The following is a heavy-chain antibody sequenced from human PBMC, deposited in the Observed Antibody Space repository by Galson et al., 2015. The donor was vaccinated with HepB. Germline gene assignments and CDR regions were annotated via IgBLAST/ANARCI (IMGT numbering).Heavy chain of an antibody. Sequence: SLRLSCAASGFTFSSYSMNWVRQAPGKGLEWVAVISYDGSNKYYADSVKGRFTISRDNSKNTLYLQMNSLRAEDTAVYYCAKERVGVRGVIGYYYYGMDVWGQGTTVTVSS. CDR3: AKERVGVRGVIGYYYYGMDV. CDR1: GFTFSSYS. V-gene: IGHV3-30*18. J-gene: IGHJ6*02. D-gene: IGHD3-10*01. CDR2: ISYDGSNK.